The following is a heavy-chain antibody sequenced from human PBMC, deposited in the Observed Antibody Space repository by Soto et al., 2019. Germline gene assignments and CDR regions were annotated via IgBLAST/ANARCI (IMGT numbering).Heavy chain of an antibody. D-gene: IGHD3-16*02. CDR2: ISYDGSNK. Sequence: VQLVESGGGVVQPGRSLRLSCAASGFTFSSYGMHWVRPAPGKGLEWVAVISYDGSNKYYADSVKGRFTISRDNSENTLYLQMNSLRAEDTAVYYCAKLYYDYVWGSYRYTVAFDIWGQGTMVTVSS. V-gene: IGHV3-30*18. J-gene: IGHJ3*02. CDR1: GFTFSSYG. CDR3: AKLYYDYVWGSYRYTVAFDI.